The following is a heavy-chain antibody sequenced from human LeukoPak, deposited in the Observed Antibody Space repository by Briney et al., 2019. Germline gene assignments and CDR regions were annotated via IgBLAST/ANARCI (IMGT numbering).Heavy chain of an antibody. CDR1: GFTFSSYG. CDR2: ISGSGGST. Sequence: GGSLRLSCAASGFTFSSYGMSWVRQAPGKGLEWVSAISGSGGSTYYADSVKGRFTISRDNAKNSLYLQMNSLRAEDTAVYYCARDRWLQFFDYWGQGTLVTVSS. CDR3: ARDRWLQFFDY. J-gene: IGHJ4*02. V-gene: IGHV3-23*01. D-gene: IGHD5-24*01.